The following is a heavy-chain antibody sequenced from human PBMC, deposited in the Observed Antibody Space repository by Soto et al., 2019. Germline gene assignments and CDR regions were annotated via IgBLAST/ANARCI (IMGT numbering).Heavy chain of an antibody. CDR3: ARPYYYDSSGYFV. V-gene: IGHV3-21*01. J-gene: IGHJ4*02. CDR2: ISGSSGYI. CDR1: GFTFSSYS. D-gene: IGHD3-22*01. Sequence: GGSLRLSCAASGFTFSSYSMNWVRQAPGKGLEWVSSISGSSGYIYYADSVKDRFTISRDNANNSLYLQMNSLRAEDTAVYYCARPYYYDSSGYFVWGQGTLVTVSS.